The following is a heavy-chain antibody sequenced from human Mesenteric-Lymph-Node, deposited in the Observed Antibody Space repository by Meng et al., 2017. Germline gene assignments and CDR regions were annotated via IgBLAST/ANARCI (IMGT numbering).Heavy chain of an antibody. CDR2: ISGSGGST. D-gene: IGHD6-19*01. Sequence: RSLRLSCAASGFTFSSYALHWVRQAPGKGLEWVSTISGSGGSTYYADSVKGRVTISRDNSKNTLYLQMNSLRAEDTAVYYCAKIAVAEGDFDYWGQGTLVTVSS. CDR3: AKIAVAEGDFDY. CDR1: GFTFSSYA. V-gene: IGHV3-23*01. J-gene: IGHJ4*02.